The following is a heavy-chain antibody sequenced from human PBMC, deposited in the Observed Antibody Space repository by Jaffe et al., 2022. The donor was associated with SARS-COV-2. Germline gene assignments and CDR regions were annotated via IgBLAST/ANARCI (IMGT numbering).Heavy chain of an antibody. CDR1: GFTFSNAW. V-gene: IGHV3-15*01. Sequence: EVQLVESGGGLVKPGGSLRLSCAASGFTFSNAWMSWVRQAPGKGLEWVGRIKSKTDGGTTDYAAPVKGRFTISRDDSKNTLYLQMNSLKTEDTAVYYCTTSFGSGWYEDAFDIWGQGTMVTVSS. J-gene: IGHJ3*02. D-gene: IGHD6-19*01. CDR3: TTSFGSGWYEDAFDI. CDR2: IKSKTDGGTT.